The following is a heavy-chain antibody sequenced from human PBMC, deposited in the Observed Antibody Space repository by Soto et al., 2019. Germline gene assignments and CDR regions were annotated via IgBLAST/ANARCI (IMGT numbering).Heavy chain of an antibody. CDR2: ISPSGSP. Sequence: QVQLQESGSRLVRPSQTVSLTCSVSGGSVNSGGYSWSWIRQPPGKGLEWIAFISPSGSPAYNPSLKSRVTISVDRSKIQISLELSSVTAADTAVYYCTRGVLAWGPGTRVTVSS. D-gene: IGHD2-8*01. CDR3: TRGVLA. V-gene: IGHV4-30-2*01. J-gene: IGHJ5*02. CDR1: GGSVNSGGYS.